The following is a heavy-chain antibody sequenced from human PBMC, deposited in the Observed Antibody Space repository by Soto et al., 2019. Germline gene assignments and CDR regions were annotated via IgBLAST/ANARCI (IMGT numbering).Heavy chain of an antibody. Sequence: GASVKVSCKASGYTFTSYDINWGRQATGQGLEWMGWMNPNSGNTGYAQKFQGRVTMTRNTSISTAYMELSSLRSEDTAVYYCARGATIFGVDFDYWGQGTLVTVSS. CDR2: MNPNSGNT. V-gene: IGHV1-8*01. J-gene: IGHJ4*02. CDR1: GYTFTSYD. CDR3: ARGATIFGVDFDY. D-gene: IGHD3-3*01.